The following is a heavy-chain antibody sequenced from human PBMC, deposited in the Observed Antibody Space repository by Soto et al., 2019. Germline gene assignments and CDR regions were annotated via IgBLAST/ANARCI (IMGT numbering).Heavy chain of an antibody. CDR3: ARSPILGAYNHWFDP. J-gene: IGHJ5*02. V-gene: IGHV1-69*13. CDR1: GGTFSSYA. Sequence: EASVKVSCKASGGTFSSYAISWVRQAPGQGLEWMGGIIPIFGTANYAQKFQGRVTITADESTSTAYMELSSLRSEDTAVYYCARSPILGAYNHWFDPWGQGTLVTVSS. CDR2: IIPIFGTA. D-gene: IGHD1-26*01.